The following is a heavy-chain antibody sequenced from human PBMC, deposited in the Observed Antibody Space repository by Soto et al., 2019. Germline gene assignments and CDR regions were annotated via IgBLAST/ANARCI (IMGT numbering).Heavy chain of an antibody. J-gene: IGHJ6*04. V-gene: IGHV3-23*01. CDR1: GFTFGSYA. CDR3: AEGLRPSFNFFFHLDG. D-gene: IGHD2-2*01. Sequence: EVQLLESGGGLVQPGGSLRLSCVVSGFTFGSYAMSWVRQAPEKGPEWVAILGGNGFTTYYADSVKGRFTISGDKSKSQFVLQMDSLGADRPGVLYWAEGLRPSFNFFFHLDGRGRGTSVTVSS. CDR2: LGGNGFTT.